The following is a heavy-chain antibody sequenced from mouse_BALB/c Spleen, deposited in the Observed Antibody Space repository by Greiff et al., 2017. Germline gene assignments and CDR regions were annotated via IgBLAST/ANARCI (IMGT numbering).Heavy chain of an antibody. V-gene: IGHV1-9*01. CDR1: GYTFSSYW. D-gene: IGHD1-1*01. Sequence: VQLQQSGAELMKPGASVKISCKATGYTFSSYWIEWVKQRPGHGLEWIGEILPGSGSTNYNEKFKGKATFTADTSSNTAYMQLSSLTSEDSAVYYCARGGYYGSCDYWGQGTTLTVSS. CDR2: ILPGSGST. J-gene: IGHJ2*01. CDR3: ARGGYYGSCDY.